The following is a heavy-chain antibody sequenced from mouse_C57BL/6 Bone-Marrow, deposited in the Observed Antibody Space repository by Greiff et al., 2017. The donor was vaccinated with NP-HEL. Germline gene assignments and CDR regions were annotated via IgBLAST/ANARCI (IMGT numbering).Heavy chain of an antibody. D-gene: IGHD2-3*01. J-gene: IGHJ3*01. Sequence: EVKLMESGPGLVKPSQSLSLTCSVTGYSITSGYYWNWIRQFPGNKLEWMGYISYDGSTNYNPSLKNRTSFTRDTSKNQLFLKLKSVTTEDTATYCCARDPDGYYPFAYWGQGTLVTVSA. CDR3: ARDPDGYYPFAY. V-gene: IGHV3-6*01. CDR2: ISYDGST. CDR1: GYSITSGYY.